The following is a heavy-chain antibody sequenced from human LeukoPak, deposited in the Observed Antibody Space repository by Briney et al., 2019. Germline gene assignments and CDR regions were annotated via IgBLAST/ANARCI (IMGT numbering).Heavy chain of an antibody. CDR1: GGSFSGYY. V-gene: IGHV4-34*01. CDR2: INHSGST. CDR3: ARGSAPGKPSLQKFDY. Sequence: SETLSLTCAVYGGSFSGYYWSWIRQPPGKGLEWIGEINHSGSTNYNPSLKSRVTISVDTSKNQFSLKLSSVTAADTAVSYCARGSAPGKPSLQKFDYWGQGNPGTVSS. J-gene: IGHJ4*02. D-gene: IGHD1-1*01.